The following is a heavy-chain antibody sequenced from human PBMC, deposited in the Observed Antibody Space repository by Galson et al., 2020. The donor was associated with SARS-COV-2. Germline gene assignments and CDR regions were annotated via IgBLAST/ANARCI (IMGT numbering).Heavy chain of an antibody. CDR1: GGSISSYY. Sequence: SETLSLTCTVSGGSISSYYWSWIRQPPGKGLEWIGYIYYSGSTNYNPSLKSRVTISVDTSKNQFSLKLSSVTAADTAVYYCARSYSSGWYGFWGQGTLVTVSS. V-gene: IGHV4-59*01. D-gene: IGHD6-19*01. J-gene: IGHJ4*02. CDR2: IYYSGST. CDR3: ARSYSSGWYGF.